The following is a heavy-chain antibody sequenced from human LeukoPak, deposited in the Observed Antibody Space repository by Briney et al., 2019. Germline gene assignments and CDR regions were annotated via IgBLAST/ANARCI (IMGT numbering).Heavy chain of an antibody. CDR3: ARASQDIVLMVYVDSNIDY. Sequence: ASVKVSCKASGYTFTSYGISWVRQAPGQGLEWMGWINPNSGGTNYAQKFQGRVTMTRDTSISTAYMELSRLRSDDTAVYYCARASQDIVLMVYVDSNIDYWGQGTLVTVSS. J-gene: IGHJ4*02. CDR1: GYTFTSYG. D-gene: IGHD2-8*01. V-gene: IGHV1-2*02. CDR2: INPNSGGT.